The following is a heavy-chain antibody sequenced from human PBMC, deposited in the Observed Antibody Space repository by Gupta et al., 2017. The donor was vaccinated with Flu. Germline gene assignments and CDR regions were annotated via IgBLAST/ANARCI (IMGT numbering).Heavy chain of an antibody. CDR2: VSYSGDNK. Sequence: QVQLVESGGGVVQPGGSLRLSCVASGFKFRAFALHWVSQAPGKGLEWVAAVSYSGDNKYYVDAVRGRFTISRDNSNNMVYLQMNNLRAEDSAIYYCAKSTSTWNTYSYYHGMDVWGHGTTVSVSS. V-gene: IGHV3-30*18. CDR3: AKSTSTWNTYSYYHGMDV. CDR1: GFKFRAFA. J-gene: IGHJ6*02. D-gene: IGHD1/OR15-1a*01.